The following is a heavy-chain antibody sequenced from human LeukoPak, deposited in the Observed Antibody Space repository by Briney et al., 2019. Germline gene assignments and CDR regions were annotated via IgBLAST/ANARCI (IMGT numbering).Heavy chain of an antibody. D-gene: IGHD1-1*01. CDR1: GGSFSGYY. CDR3: ARLERRFNYFDY. V-gene: IGHV4-34*01. J-gene: IGHJ4*02. CDR2: INHSGST. Sequence: PSETLSLTCAVYGGSFSGYYWSWIRQPPGKGLEWIGEINHSGSTNYNPSLKSRVTISVDTSKNQFSLKLSSVTAADTAVYYCARLERRFNYFDYWGQGTLVTVSS.